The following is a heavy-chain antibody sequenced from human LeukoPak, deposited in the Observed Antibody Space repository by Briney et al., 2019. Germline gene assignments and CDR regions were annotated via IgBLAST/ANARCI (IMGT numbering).Heavy chain of an antibody. Sequence: PGGSLRLSCTASGFTFGDYAMSWFRQAPGKGLEWVGFIRSKAYGGTTEYAASVKGRFTISRDDSKSIAYLQMNSLKTEDTAVYYCTRTAPSVGDNPLPGGIGYFDYWGQGTLVTVSS. D-gene: IGHD2-8*01. V-gene: IGHV3-49*03. J-gene: IGHJ4*02. CDR1: GFTFGDYA. CDR2: IRSKAYGGTT. CDR3: TRTAPSVGDNPLPGGIGYFDY.